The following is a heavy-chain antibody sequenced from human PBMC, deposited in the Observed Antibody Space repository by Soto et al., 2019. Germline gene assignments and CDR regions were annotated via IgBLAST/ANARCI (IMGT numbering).Heavy chain of an antibody. CDR2: IYYSGST. D-gene: IGHD2-2*01. CDR3: ATRNPYCSSSSCYASPFDY. J-gene: IGHJ4*02. Sequence: PSETQSLTCTVSGGSISSGGYYWSWIRQHPGKGLEWIGYIYYSGSTDYNSSLKSRVTISVDTSKNQFSLNLSSVTAADTAVYYCATRNPYCSSSSCYASPFDYWGQGTLVTVSS. V-gene: IGHV4-31*03. CDR1: GGSISSGGYY.